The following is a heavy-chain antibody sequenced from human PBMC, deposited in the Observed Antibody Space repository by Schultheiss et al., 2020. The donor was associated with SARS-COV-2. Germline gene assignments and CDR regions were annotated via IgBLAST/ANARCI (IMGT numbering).Heavy chain of an antibody. D-gene: IGHD2-15*01. CDR1: GGTFSSYT. CDR2: IIPILGIA. CDR3: ARDEYCSGGSCYLDY. Sequence: SVKVSCKASGGTFSSYTISWVRQAPGQGLEWMGRIIPILGIANYAQKFQGRVTITADKSTSTAYMELSSLRSEDTAVYYCARDEYCSGGSCYLDYWGQGTLVTDSS. J-gene: IGHJ4*02. V-gene: IGHV1-69*04.